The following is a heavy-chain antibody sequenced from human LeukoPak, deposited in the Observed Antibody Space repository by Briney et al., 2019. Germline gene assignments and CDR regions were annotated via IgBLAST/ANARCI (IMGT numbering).Heavy chain of an antibody. CDR1: GYTFTSYG. D-gene: IGHD5-18*01. J-gene: IGHJ4*02. CDR2: ISAYNGNT. V-gene: IGHV1-18*01. Sequence: ASVKVSCKASGYTFTSYGISWVRQAPGQGLEWMGWISAYNGNTNYAQKLQGRVTMTTDTSTSTAYMELRSLRSDDTAVYYCARGGAAMVRLGICDYWGQGTLVTVSS. CDR3: ARGGAAMVRLGICDY.